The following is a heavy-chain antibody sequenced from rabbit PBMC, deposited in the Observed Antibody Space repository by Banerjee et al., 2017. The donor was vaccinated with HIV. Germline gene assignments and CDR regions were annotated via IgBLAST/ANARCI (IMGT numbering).Heavy chain of an antibody. CDR2: IDPVFRST. CDR1: GFDFSSYG. Sequence: QEQLVESGGGLVQPGGSLKLSCKASGFDFSSYGVSWVRQAPGKGLEWIGYIDPVFRSTYYARWVNGRFTISRSTSLNTVDLKMTSLTVADTATYFCARGALWGPGTLVTVS. CDR3: ARGAL. V-gene: IGHV1S47*01. J-gene: IGHJ4*01.